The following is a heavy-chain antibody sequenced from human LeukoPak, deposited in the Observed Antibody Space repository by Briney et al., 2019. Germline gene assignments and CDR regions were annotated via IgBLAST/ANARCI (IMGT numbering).Heavy chain of an antibody. CDR2: INHSGST. CDR3: ARFSSHYDYVWGSYRYDY. J-gene: IGHJ4*02. Sequence: EPSETLSLTCAGYGGSFSGYYWSSPRQPPGKGLEWIGEINHSGSTNYNPSLKSRVTISVDTSKNQFSLKLSSVTAADTAVYFCARFSSHYDYVWGSYRYDYWGQGALVTVSS. V-gene: IGHV4-34*01. CDR1: GGSFSGYY. D-gene: IGHD3-16*02.